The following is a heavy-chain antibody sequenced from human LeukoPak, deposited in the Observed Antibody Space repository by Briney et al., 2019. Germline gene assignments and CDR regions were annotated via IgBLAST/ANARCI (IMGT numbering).Heavy chain of an antibody. J-gene: IGHJ4*02. CDR1: GFTFSSYA. Sequence: PGGSLRLSCAASGFTFSSYAMNWVRQAPGKGLEWVSGISSSGGSTSYADSVKGRFTISRDNSKNTLYLQMNGLRAEDTAVYYCANPRDSSTWYTFDYWGQGTLVTVSS. CDR3: ANPRDSSTWYTFDY. D-gene: IGHD6-13*01. V-gene: IGHV3-23*01. CDR2: ISSSGGST.